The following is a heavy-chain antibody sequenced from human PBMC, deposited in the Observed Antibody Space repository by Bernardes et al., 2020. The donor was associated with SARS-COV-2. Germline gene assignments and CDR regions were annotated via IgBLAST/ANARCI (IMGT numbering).Heavy chain of an antibody. CDR3: ARGSVVPAAIFPRGYYYGMDV. J-gene: IGHJ6*02. D-gene: IGHD2-2*02. Sequence: GSLRLSCAASGFTFSSYAMHWVRQAPGKGLEWVAVISYDGSNKYYADSVKGRFTISRDNSKNTLYLQMNSLRAEDTAVYYCARGSVVPAAIFPRGYYYGMDVWGQGTTVTVSS. V-gene: IGHV3-30-3*01. CDR2: ISYDGSNK. CDR1: GFTFSSYA.